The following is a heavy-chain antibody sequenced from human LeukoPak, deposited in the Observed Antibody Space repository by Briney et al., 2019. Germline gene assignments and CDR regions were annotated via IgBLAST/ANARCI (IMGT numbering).Heavy chain of an antibody. CDR1: GVSISTSRYY. Sequence: RSSETLSLTCTVSGVSISTSRYYWGWIRQPPGKGLEWIGNIYYTGPTYYNASLESRVTISLDTSKNQFSLKLSSVTAADTAVYYCAREARLVRGVYSWFDPWGQGTLVTVSS. D-gene: IGHD3-10*01. J-gene: IGHJ5*02. V-gene: IGHV4-39*07. CDR2: IYYTGPT. CDR3: AREARLVRGVYSWFDP.